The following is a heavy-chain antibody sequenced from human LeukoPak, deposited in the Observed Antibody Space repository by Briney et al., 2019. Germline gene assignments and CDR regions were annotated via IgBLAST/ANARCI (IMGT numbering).Heavy chain of an antibody. J-gene: IGHJ4*02. V-gene: IGHV1-18*01. D-gene: IGHD6-19*01. Sequence: ASVKVSCKASGYTFTSYGISWVRQAPGQGLEWMGWISAYNGNTNYAQKLQGRVTMTTDTSTSTAYMELRSLRSDDTAVYYCARGKEQWLVGNQYYFDYWGQGTLVTVSS. CDR3: ARGKEQWLVGNQYYFDY. CDR1: GYTFTSYG. CDR2: ISAYNGNT.